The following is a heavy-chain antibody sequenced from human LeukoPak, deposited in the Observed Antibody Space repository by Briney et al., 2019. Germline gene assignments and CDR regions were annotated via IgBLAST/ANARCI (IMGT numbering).Heavy chain of an antibody. CDR1: GGSFSGYY. V-gene: IGHV4-59*01. Sequence: SETLSLTCAVYGGSFSGYYWSWIRQPPGEGLEWIGYIYNSGSTNYNPSLKSRVTISVDMSKKQFSLKLGSVTAADTAMYYCARMTYYYDSSGYYHYYFDHWGQGTLVTVSS. CDR2: IYNSGST. CDR3: ARMTYYYDSSGYYHYYFDH. D-gene: IGHD3-22*01. J-gene: IGHJ4*02.